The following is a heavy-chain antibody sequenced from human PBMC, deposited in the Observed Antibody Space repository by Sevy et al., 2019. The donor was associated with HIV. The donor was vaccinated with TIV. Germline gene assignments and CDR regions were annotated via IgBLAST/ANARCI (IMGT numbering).Heavy chain of an antibody. CDR3: PTDLVLLWFGEPYP. Sequence: GGSLRLSCAASGFTFSNAWMNWVRQAPGKGLEWVGRIKSKTDGGTTDYAAPVKGRFTISRDDSKNTLYLQMNSLKTEDTAVYYCPTDLVLLWFGEPYPWGQGTLVTVSS. CDR2: IKSKTDGGTT. D-gene: IGHD3-10*01. J-gene: IGHJ5*02. CDR1: GFTFSNAW. V-gene: IGHV3-15*07.